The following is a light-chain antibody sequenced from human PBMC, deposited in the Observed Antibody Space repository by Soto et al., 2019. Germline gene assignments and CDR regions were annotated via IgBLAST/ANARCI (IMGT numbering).Light chain of an antibody. CDR3: NSYAGSNVDV. Sequence: QSALTQPPSASGSPGQSVTISCTGTSSDVGGYNYVSWYQQHPGKAPKLMINEVSKRPSGVPDRFSGSKSGNTASLTVSGLQAEDEADYYCNSYAGSNVDVFGTGTKLTVL. V-gene: IGLV2-8*01. CDR1: SSDVGGYNY. J-gene: IGLJ1*01. CDR2: EVS.